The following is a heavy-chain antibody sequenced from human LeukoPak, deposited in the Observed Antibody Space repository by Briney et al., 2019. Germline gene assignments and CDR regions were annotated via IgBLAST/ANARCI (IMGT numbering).Heavy chain of an antibody. V-gene: IGHV1-2*06. D-gene: IGHD4-17*01. CDR2: INPNSGGT. Sequence: GASVKVSCKASGYTFTGYYMYWVRQAPGQGLEWMGRINPNSGGTNYAQKFQGRVTMTRDTSISTAYMELSRLRSDDTAVYYCAREIYGDYYFDYWGQGTLVTVSS. CDR1: GYTFTGYY. J-gene: IGHJ4*02. CDR3: AREIYGDYYFDY.